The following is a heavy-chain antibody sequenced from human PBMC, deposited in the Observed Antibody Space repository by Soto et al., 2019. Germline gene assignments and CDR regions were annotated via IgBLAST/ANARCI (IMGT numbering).Heavy chain of an antibody. V-gene: IGHV5-51*01. CDR2: IYPGDSDT. CDR1: GYSFTIYW. CDR3: ARSPRSSPYFDY. Sequence: GESLKISCKGSGYSFTIYWIGWVRQMPGKGLERMGIIYPGDSDTRYSPSFQGQVTISADKSINTAYLQWNSLEASDTAFYFCARSPRSSPYFDYWGQGALVTVSS. D-gene: IGHD6-13*01. J-gene: IGHJ4*02.